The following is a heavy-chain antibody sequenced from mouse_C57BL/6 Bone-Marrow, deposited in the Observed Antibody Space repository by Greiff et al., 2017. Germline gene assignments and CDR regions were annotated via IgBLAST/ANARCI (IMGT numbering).Heavy chain of an antibody. CDR3: ARSHYCGSSLWYFNV. J-gene: IGHJ1*03. D-gene: IGHD1-1*01. CDR2: IYPGDGDT. V-gene: IGHV1-82*01. Sequence: VQLVESGPELVKPGASEKISSKASGYAFSSSWMNWVKLRPGKGLEWIGRIYPGDGDTNYNGQFKGKATLTADKSSSTAYMHLSSLTSEDSAVYFCARSHYCGSSLWYFNVWDTGTTVTVSS. CDR1: GYAFSSSW.